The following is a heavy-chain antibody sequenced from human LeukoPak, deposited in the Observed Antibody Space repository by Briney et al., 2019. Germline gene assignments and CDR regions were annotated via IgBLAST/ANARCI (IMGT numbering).Heavy chain of an antibody. V-gene: IGHV3-21*01. Sequence: GGSLRLSCAASGFTFSSYSMNWVRQAPGKGLEWVSSISRSSSYIYYADSVKGRFTISRDNAKKSVYLQMNSLRAEDTAVYYCARGSTYSSGWYTGFDYWGQGTLVTVSS. D-gene: IGHD6-19*01. CDR3: ARGSTYSSGWYTGFDY. J-gene: IGHJ4*02. CDR2: ISRSSSYI. CDR1: GFTFSSYS.